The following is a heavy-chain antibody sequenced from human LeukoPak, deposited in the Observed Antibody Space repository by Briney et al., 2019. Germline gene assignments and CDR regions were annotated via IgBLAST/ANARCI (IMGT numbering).Heavy chain of an antibody. J-gene: IGHJ6*03. Sequence: SETLSLTCAVYGGSFSGYYWSWIRQPPGKGLEWIGEINHSGSTNYNPSLKSRVTISVDTSKNQFSLKLSSVTAADTAVYYCARAIGSSSWTNYYYYMDVWGKGTTVTISS. V-gene: IGHV4-34*01. CDR1: GGSFSGYY. CDR3: ARAIGSSSWTNYYYYMDV. CDR2: INHSGST. D-gene: IGHD6-13*01.